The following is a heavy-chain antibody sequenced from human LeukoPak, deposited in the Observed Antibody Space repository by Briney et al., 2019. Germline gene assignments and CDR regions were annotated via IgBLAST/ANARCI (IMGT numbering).Heavy chain of an antibody. CDR2: IYSGGST. V-gene: IGHV3-66*01. CDR3: AREIAVAGTGYFDY. J-gene: IGHJ4*02. Sequence: GGSLRLSCAASGFTVSNNYMIWVRQAPGKGLEWVSVIYSGGSTYYADSVKGRFTISRDNSKNTLYLQMNSLRAEDTAVYYCAREIAVAGTGYFDYWGQGTLVTVSS. D-gene: IGHD6-19*01. CDR1: GFTVSNNY.